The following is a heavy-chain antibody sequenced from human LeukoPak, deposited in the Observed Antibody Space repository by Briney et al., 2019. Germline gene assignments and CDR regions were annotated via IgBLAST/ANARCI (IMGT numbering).Heavy chain of an antibody. CDR3: ARYTFRAVDI. Sequence: GGSLRLSCAASGLSLSVNYMTWIRQSPGKGLEWLSNIYRDGNTYYADSVNGRFSISRDDYKNTLYLEMNSLRAEGTALYYCARYTFRAVDIWGQGSMVTVSS. CDR1: GLSLSVNY. J-gene: IGHJ3*02. D-gene: IGHD2-2*02. V-gene: IGHV3-53*01. CDR2: IYRDGNT.